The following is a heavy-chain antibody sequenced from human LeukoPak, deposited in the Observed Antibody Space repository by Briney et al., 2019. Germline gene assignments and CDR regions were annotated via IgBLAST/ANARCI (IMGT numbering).Heavy chain of an antibody. D-gene: IGHD4-23*01. CDR1: GYRFTSYW. Sequence: RGESLQISCKGSGYRFTSYWIGWVRQMPGKGLEWMGIIYPGDSDTRYSPSFQGQVTISADKSISTAYLQWSSLKASDTAMYYCARYYGGNHDQYFQHWGQGTLVIVSS. V-gene: IGHV5-51*01. CDR2: IYPGDSDT. CDR3: ARYYGGNHDQYFQH. J-gene: IGHJ1*01.